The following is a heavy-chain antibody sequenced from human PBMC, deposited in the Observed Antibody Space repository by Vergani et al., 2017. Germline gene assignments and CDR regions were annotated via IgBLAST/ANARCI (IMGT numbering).Heavy chain of an antibody. J-gene: IGHJ6*02. CDR3: ARGVCSGGSCYLYYYYGMDV. CDR1: GGSISSYY. CDR2: IYYSGST. V-gene: IGHV4-59*01. Sequence: QVQLQESGPGLVKPSETLSLTCTVSGGSISSYYWSWIRQPPGKGLEWIGYIYYSGSTNYNPSLKSQVTISVDTSTNQFSLKLRSVTAADTAVYYCARGVCSGGSCYLYYYYGMDVWGQGTTVTVSS. D-gene: IGHD2-15*01.